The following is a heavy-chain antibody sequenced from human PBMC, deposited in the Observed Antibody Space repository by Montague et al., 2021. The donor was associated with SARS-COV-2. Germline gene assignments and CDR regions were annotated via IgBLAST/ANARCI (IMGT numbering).Heavy chain of an antibody. V-gene: IGHV4-59*01. CDR2: IFYRGTT. J-gene: IGHJ4*02. CDR3: ARVATRTFDY. CDR1: GDSITYFY. D-gene: IGHD1-1*01. Sequence: SETLSLTCTVSGDSITYFYWSWIRQTPEKGLEWIGYIFYRGTTKYNPSLESRVTITVDTSKDQFYLKLNSVTAADTAVYYCARVATRTFDYWGQGTRVTVSS.